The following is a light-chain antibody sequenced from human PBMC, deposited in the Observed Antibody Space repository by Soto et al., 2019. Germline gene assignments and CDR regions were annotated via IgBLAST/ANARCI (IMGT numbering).Light chain of an antibody. CDR2: EVS. CDR1: SSDVGAYNR. CDR3: LSYTTTSSYV. V-gene: IGLV2-14*01. Sequence: QSALTQPASVSGSPGQSITISCTGTSSDVGAYNRVSWYQQYSGKAPKLMIYEVSNRPSGVSNRFSGSKSGNTASLTISGLQAEDEADYYCLSYTTTSSYVFGTGTKLTV. J-gene: IGLJ1*01.